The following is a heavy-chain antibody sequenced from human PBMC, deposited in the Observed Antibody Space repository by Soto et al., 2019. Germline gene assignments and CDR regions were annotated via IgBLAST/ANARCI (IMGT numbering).Heavy chain of an antibody. J-gene: IGHJ4*02. Sequence: GGSLRLSCAASGFIFGSYAMNWVRQTQEKGLEWVSSISSTSSYTHYSDSVKGRFTISRDNANNSLFLQMNSLRAEDTATYYCARDLALAGNYWGQGVLVTVSS. CDR2: ISSTSSYT. CDR1: GFIFGSYA. V-gene: IGHV3-21*01. CDR3: ARDLALAGNY. D-gene: IGHD6-19*01.